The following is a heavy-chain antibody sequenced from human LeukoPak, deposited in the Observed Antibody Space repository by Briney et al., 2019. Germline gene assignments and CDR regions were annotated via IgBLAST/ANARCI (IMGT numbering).Heavy chain of an antibody. CDR1: GYSISSGYY. Sequence: PSETLSLTCTVSGYSISSGYYWVWIRQPPGKGLELIGSIFHSGSTYYNPSLKSRVTISVDTSKNQFSLRPGSVTAADTAVYYCARVGYYPDYYMDVWGKGTTVTVSS. CDR3: ARVGYYPDYYMDV. J-gene: IGHJ6*03. CDR2: IFHSGST. V-gene: IGHV4-38-2*02. D-gene: IGHD2-21*01.